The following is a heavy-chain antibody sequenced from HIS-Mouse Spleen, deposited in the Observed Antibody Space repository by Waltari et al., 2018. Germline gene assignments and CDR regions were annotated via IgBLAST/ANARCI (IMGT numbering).Heavy chain of an antibody. Sequence: EVQLVESGGGLVQPWGSLRLSCAASGFTFSSYWMHWVRQAPGKGLVCVSRINSDGSSTSYADSVKGRFTISRDNAKNTLYLQMNSLRAEDTAVYYCARDLELDAFDIWGQGTMVTVSS. D-gene: IGHD1-1*01. J-gene: IGHJ3*02. V-gene: IGHV3-74*01. CDR2: INSDGSST. CDR1: GFTFSSYW. CDR3: ARDLELDAFDI.